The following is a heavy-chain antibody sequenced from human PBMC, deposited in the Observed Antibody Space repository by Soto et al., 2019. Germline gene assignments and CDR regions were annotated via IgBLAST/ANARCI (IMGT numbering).Heavy chain of an antibody. CDR1: GYTFTSYA. CDR3: ASTKASSGYYYVSAFDY. Sequence: ASVKVSCKASGYTFTSYAMHWVRQAPGQRLEWMGWINAGNGNTKYSQKFQGRVTITRDTSASTAYMELSSLRSEDTAVHYCASTKASSGYYYVSAFDYWGQGTLVTVSS. CDR2: INAGNGNT. V-gene: IGHV1-3*01. J-gene: IGHJ4*02. D-gene: IGHD3-22*01.